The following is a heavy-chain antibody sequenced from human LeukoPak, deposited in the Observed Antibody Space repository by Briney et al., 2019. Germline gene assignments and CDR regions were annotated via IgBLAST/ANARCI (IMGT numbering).Heavy chain of an antibody. CDR2: IYHRGST. J-gene: IGHJ3*01. D-gene: IGHD1-26*01. V-gene: IGHV4-4*02. Sequence: SETLSLTCAVSGGSMSSSNWWSWVRQSPGKGLEWIGEIYHRGSTNYTPSLKSRATIFVDKSRNQFSLRLNSVTAADTALYYCARDWVGDGGRKGFDVWGQGTKVTVSS. CDR3: ARDWVGDGGRKGFDV. CDR1: GGSMSSSNW.